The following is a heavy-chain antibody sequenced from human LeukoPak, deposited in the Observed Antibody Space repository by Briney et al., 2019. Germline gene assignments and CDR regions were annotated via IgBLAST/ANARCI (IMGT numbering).Heavy chain of an antibody. CDR1: GFTFDDYA. CDR3: ARSRDYDILTGSFDY. D-gene: IGHD3-9*01. Sequence: GGSLRLSCVASGFTFDDYAMHWVRQAPGKGLEWVSGITWNSGSIGYADSVKGRFTISRDNAKNSLYLQMNSLRAEDTALYYCARSRDYDILTGSFDYWGQGTLVTVSS. J-gene: IGHJ4*02. V-gene: IGHV3-9*01. CDR2: ITWNSGSI.